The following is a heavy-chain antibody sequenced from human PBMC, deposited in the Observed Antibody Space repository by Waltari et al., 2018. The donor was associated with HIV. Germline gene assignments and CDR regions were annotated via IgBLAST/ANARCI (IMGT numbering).Heavy chain of an antibody. CDR2: INQGGSET. CDR3: AREGGRDCSGGSCYIDY. Sequence: DVEVVESGGGLVQPGGSLRLSCAVSGFTFSSSWMSWVRQAPGKGLAWVAKINQGGSETYYVDSVEGRFTISRDNGRNLIYLQMNRLRAEDTAMYYCAREGGRDCSGGSCYIDYWGQGTLVAVSS. D-gene: IGHD2-15*01. J-gene: IGHJ4*02. CDR1: GFTFSSSW. V-gene: IGHV3-7*01.